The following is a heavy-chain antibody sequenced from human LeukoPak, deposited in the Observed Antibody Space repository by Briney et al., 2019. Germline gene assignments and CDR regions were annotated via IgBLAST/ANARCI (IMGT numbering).Heavy chain of an antibody. CDR3: ARSYDFWSGYYTPFDY. CDR1: GFTFSSYW. CDR2: IKQDGSEK. Sequence: GGSLRLSCEASGFTFSSYWMSWVRQASGKGLEWVANIKQDGSEKYYVDSVKGRFTISRDNAENSLYLQMNSLRAEDTAVYYCARSYDFWSGYYTPFDYWGQGTLVTVSS. V-gene: IGHV3-7*01. D-gene: IGHD3-3*01. J-gene: IGHJ4*02.